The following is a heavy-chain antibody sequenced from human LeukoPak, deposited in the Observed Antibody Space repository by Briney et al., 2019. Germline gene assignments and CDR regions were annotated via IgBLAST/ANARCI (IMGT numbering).Heavy chain of an antibody. CDR3: AAVKVGATGRITDY. V-gene: IGHV1-58*02. CDR2: IVVGSGNT. D-gene: IGHD1-26*01. J-gene: IGHJ4*02. Sequence: SVKVSCKASGFTFTSSAMQWVRQARGQRLEWIGWIVVGSGNTNYAQKFQERVTITRDMSTSTAYMELSSLRSEDTAVYYCAAVKVGATGRITDYWGQGTLVTVSS. CDR1: GFTFTSSA.